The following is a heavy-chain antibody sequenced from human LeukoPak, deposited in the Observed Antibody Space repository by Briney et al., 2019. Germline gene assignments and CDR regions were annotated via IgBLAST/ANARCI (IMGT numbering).Heavy chain of an antibody. V-gene: IGHV7-4-1*02. CDR3: ARGDSKASDY. CDR2: INTNTGNP. CDR1: GYTFISYA. D-gene: IGHD3-22*01. J-gene: IGHJ4*02. Sequence: ASVKVSCKASGYTFISYAMNWVRQAPGQGLEWMGWINTNTGNPTYAQGFTGRFVFSLDTSVSTHLLQINSLKAEDTAVYYCARGDSKASDYWGQGTLVTVSS.